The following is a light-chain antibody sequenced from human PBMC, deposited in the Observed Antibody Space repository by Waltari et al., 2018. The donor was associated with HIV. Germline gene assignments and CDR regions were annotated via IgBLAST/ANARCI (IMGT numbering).Light chain of an antibody. Sequence: QLALTQSPSASASLGASVRLTCTLSSGQSSYSIAWHQQQPEKGPRFLMRLNSDGSLTRGDGIPDRFSGSASGAERYLTISSLQSEDEADYYCQSWDNGVRVFGGGTKLTVL. CDR1: SGQSSYS. V-gene: IGLV4-69*01. J-gene: IGLJ3*02. CDR2: LNSDGSL. CDR3: QSWDNGVRV.